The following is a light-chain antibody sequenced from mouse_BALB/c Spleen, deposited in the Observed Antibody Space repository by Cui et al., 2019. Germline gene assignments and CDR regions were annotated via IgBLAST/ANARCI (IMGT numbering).Light chain of an antibody. CDR2: GAS. V-gene: IGKV6-20*01. J-gene: IGKJ4*01. CDR3: GQSYSYPFT. Sequence: NIVMTQSPKSMSMSVGERVTLSCKASENVCTYVSWYQQKPEQSPKLLIEGASNRYTGVPDRFTGSGSATDFTLTISSVQAEDLADYHCGQSYSYPFTFGSGTKLEIK. CDR1: ENVCTY.